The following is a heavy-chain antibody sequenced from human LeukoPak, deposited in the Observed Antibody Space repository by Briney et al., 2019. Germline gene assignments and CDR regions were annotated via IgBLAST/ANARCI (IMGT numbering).Heavy chain of an antibody. CDR2: INPNSGGT. D-gene: IGHD6-6*01. Sequence: GASVKVSCKASGYTFTGYYMHWVRQAPGQALESMGRINPNSGGTNYAQKFQGRVTMTRDTSISTAYMELSRLRSDDTAVYYCARPYSSSAFDYWGQGTLVTVSS. CDR3: ARPYSSSAFDY. CDR1: GYTFTGYY. J-gene: IGHJ4*02. V-gene: IGHV1-2*06.